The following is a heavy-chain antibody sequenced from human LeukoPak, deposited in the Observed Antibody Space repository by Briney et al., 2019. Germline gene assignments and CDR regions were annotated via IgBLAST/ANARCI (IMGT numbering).Heavy chain of an antibody. CDR2: INNDGSYI. V-gene: IGHV3-21*01. CDR3: ARDEARGYDFRPQDH. D-gene: IGHD3-3*01. CDR1: GFISSNSA. Sequence: GGSLRLSCAASGFISSNSAMNWVRQAPGKGLEWVSSINNDGSYIYYAGSVKGRFTISRDNAKNSLYLRLNSLRVEDTAVYYCARDEARGYDFRPQDHWGQGTLVSVSS. J-gene: IGHJ4*02.